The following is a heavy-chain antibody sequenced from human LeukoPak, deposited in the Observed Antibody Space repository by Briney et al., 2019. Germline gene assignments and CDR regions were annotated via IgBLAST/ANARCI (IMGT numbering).Heavy chain of an antibody. J-gene: IGHJ5*02. V-gene: IGHV3-33*08. Sequence: GGSPRLSCAASGFTFSSYAMHWVRQAPGKGLEWVAVIWYDGSNKYYADSVKGRFTISRDNSKNTLYLQMNSLRAEDTAVYYCAREGGDYRFDPWGQGTLVTVSS. CDR3: AREGGDYRFDP. D-gene: IGHD4-17*01. CDR1: GFTFSSYA. CDR2: IWYDGSNK.